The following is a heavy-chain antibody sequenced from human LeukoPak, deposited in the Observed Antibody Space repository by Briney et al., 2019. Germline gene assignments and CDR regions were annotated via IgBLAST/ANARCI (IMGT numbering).Heavy chain of an antibody. CDR2: IYSGGST. D-gene: IGHD3-10*01. CDR1: GFTVSSNY. CDR3: ASSDYYGSGSYDY. V-gene: IGHV3-66*01. J-gene: IGHJ4*02. Sequence: GGSLRLSCAASGFTVSSNYMSWVRQAPGKGLEWVSVIYSGGSTYYADSVKGRFTISRDNSKNTLYLQMNSLRAEGTAVYYCASSDYYGSGSYDYWGQGTLVTVSS.